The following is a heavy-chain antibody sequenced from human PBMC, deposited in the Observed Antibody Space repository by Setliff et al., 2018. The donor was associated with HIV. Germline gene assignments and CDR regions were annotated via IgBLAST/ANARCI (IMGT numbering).Heavy chain of an antibody. CDR3: ARDSPLSHFDY. CDR1: GFTFSYYT. J-gene: IGHJ4*02. V-gene: IGHV3-30*14. Sequence: GGSLRLSCAASGFTFSYYTMHWIRQTPDNGLAWVAVISYDGNSQYYADSVRGRFTISRDNYKNTLYLQMNSLRPEDTAVYYCARDSPLSHFDYWGQGILVTVSS. CDR2: ISYDGNSQ.